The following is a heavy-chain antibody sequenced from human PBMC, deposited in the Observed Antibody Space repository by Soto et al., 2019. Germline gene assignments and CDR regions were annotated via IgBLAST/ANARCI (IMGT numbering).Heavy chain of an antibody. CDR3: ARRAETNGWNGFGADKYYFDF. J-gene: IGHJ4*02. Sequence: ASVKVSCKASGYTFTSYDIYWVRQATGQGLEWMGWMNPNTGNSGYAQKFQGRVTMTSDSSINTVHMELSSPRFEDTAVYYCARRAETNGWNGFGADKYYFDFWGQGTLVTVSS. D-gene: IGHD1-1*01. CDR1: GYTFTSYD. V-gene: IGHV1-8*01. CDR2: MNPNTGNS.